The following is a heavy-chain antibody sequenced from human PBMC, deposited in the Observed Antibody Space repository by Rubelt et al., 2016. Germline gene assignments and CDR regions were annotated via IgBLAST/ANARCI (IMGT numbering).Heavy chain of an antibody. J-gene: IGHJ3*02. D-gene: IGHD2-15*01. CDR1: GGSISSSSYY. CDR2: IYYSGGT. CDR3: ARGRNDAFDI. Sequence: QLQLQESGPGLVKPSETLSLTCTVSGGSISSSSYYWGWIRQPPGKGLDWIGYIYYSGGTNYNPSLKSRVTISVEPAKKQVALKLGSGTAADTAVDYCARGRNDAFDIWGQGTMVTVSS. V-gene: IGHV4-61*05.